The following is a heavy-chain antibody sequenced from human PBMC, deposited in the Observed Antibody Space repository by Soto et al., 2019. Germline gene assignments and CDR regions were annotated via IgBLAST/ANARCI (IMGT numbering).Heavy chain of an antibody. J-gene: IGHJ4*02. CDR2: INPNGGSP. V-gene: IGHV1-46*01. D-gene: IGHD3-10*01. CDR1: GFTFIDYY. CDR3: AREDLILRGAPDY. Sequence: QVQLVQSGAEVRKPGASVKVSCKASGFTFIDYYFHWVRQAPGQGLEWMAIINPNGGSPTYAQVFQGRVTVTSDTSTSTVFMELSSLRSNDTAVYYCAREDLILRGAPDYWGQGTLVSVSS.